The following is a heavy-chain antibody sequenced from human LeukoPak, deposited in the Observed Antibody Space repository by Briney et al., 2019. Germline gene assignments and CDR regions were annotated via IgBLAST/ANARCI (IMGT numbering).Heavy chain of an antibody. J-gene: IGHJ4*02. V-gene: IGHV4-34*01. CDR2: INHSGST. CDR1: GGSFSGYY. D-gene: IGHD3/OR15-3a*01. Sequence: SEPLSLTCAVYGGSFSGYYWSWIRQPPGKGLEWIGEINHSGSTNYNPSLKSRVTISVDTSKNQFSLKLSSVTAADTAVYYCARSFSGTVIFRYWGQGTLVTVSS. CDR3: ARSFSGTVIFRY.